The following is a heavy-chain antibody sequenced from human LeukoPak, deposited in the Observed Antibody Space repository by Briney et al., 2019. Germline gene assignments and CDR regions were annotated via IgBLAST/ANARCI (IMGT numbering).Heavy chain of an antibody. CDR2: IYYTGST. CDR3: ASLTWALDY. J-gene: IGHJ4*02. V-gene: IGHV4-59*12. D-gene: IGHD3-16*01. CDR1: GGSISDYY. Sequence: SETLSLTCTFFGGSISDYYWGWIRQPPGKGLEWIGYIYYTGSTNYNPSLKSRVTISVDTSKNQFSLKLSSVTAADTAVYYCASLTWALDYWGQGTLVTVSS.